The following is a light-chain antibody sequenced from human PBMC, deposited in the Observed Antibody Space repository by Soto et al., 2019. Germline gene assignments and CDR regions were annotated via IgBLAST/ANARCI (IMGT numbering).Light chain of an antibody. Sequence: DIQMTQSPSSLSASVGDRVTITCRASQSIGSYLNWYQQQPGKAPKLLIYAAFSLQSGVPSRFSGSGSGTDFTLTISSLQPEDFATYYCQQSYSVPLSFGQGTKLEIK. J-gene: IGKJ2*01. CDR3: QQSYSVPLS. CDR2: AAF. CDR1: QSIGSY. V-gene: IGKV1-39*01.